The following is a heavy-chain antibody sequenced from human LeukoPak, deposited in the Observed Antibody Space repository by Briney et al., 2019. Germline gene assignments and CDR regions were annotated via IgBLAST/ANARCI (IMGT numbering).Heavy chain of an antibody. V-gene: IGHV3-30*15. J-gene: IGHJ4*02. CDR1: GFTFSDYY. CDR3: ARDGDTAIRGVNFDY. Sequence: PGGSLRLSCAASGFTFSDYYMSWVRQAPGKGLEWVAVMSYGGRDKYYADSVKGRFTISRDNSKNTLFLEMSSLRPEDTAIYYCARDGDTAIRGVNFDYWGRGTLVTVSS. D-gene: IGHD3-10*01. CDR2: MSYGGRDK.